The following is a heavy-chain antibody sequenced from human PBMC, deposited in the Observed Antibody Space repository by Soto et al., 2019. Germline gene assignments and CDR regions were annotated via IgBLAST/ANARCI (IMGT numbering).Heavy chain of an antibody. D-gene: IGHD4-17*01. J-gene: IGHJ4*02. V-gene: IGHV4-61*01. CDR2: GSYSGTT. CDR1: CVSVSSGSFY. Sequence: SETLALSCTVSCVSVSSGSFYWAWIRQPPGKGLEWIGFGSYSGTTNYKPSLKSRVTISVDTSRSQISLKVSSLTAADTAVYYCARGATVTQYDYWGQGTLVTVSS. CDR3: ARGATVTQYDY.